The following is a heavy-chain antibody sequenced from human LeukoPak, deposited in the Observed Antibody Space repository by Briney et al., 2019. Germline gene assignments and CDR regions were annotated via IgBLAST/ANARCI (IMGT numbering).Heavy chain of an antibody. Sequence: GASVKVSCKASGYTFTNYGINWVRQAPGQGLAWMGWINTYNGNTNYAQKLQGRVTMTTDTSTSTAYMELRSLRSDDTAVYYCARHRTGYSSDWVQAFHIWGQGTKVTVSS. V-gene: IGHV1-18*01. D-gene: IGHD6-19*01. CDR1: GYTFTNYG. CDR2: INTYNGNT. CDR3: ARHRTGYSSDWVQAFHI. J-gene: IGHJ3*02.